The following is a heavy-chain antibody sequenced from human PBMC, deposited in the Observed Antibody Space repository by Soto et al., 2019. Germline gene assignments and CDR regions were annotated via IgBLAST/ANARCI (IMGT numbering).Heavy chain of an antibody. J-gene: IGHJ6*02. CDR2: IYYSGST. V-gene: IGHV4-61*01. CDR3: ARDFHLPGYSYSYDYYGMDV. CDR1: GGSVSSGSYY. D-gene: IGHD5-18*01. Sequence: SETLSLTCTVSGGSVSSGSYYWSWLRQPPGKGLEWIGYIYYSGSTNYNPSLKSRVTISVDTSKNQFSLKLSSVTAAAPAGYYCARDFHLPGYSYSYDYYGMDVWGQGTTGSLSS.